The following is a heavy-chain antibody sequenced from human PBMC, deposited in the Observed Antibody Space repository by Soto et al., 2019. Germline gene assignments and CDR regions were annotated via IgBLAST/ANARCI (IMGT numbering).Heavy chain of an antibody. Sequence: SETLSLTCTVSGGSVSSGSYYWSWIRQPPGKGLEWIGYIYYSGSTNYNPSLKSRVTISVDTSKNQFSLKLSSVTAADTAVYYCARDRGIAAAVSVLADDYWGQGTLVTVSS. J-gene: IGHJ4*02. V-gene: IGHV4-61*01. CDR3: ARDRGIAAAVSVLADDY. CDR1: GGSVSSGSYY. CDR2: IYYSGST. D-gene: IGHD6-13*01.